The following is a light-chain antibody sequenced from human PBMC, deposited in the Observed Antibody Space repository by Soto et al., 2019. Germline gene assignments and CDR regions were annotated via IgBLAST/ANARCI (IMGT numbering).Light chain of an antibody. CDR2: WAS. Sequence: DIVMTQSPDSLAVSLGERATINCKSSQSVLYSSNNKNYLAWYQQKPGQPPKLLIYWASTRESGVPDRLSGGGSGTDFTLTISSLQAEDVAVYYCQQYYSAPIAFGQGTRLEIK. CDR1: QSVLYSSNNKNY. CDR3: QQYYSAPIA. V-gene: IGKV4-1*01. J-gene: IGKJ5*01.